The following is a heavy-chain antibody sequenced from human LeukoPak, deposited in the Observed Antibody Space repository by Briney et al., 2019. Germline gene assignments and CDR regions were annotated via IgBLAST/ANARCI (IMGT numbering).Heavy chain of an antibody. CDR3: ARDNGYSGSDPYHFDY. D-gene: IGHD5-12*01. CDR2: LSSDSRNK. V-gene: IGHV3-30*03. Sequence: PGGSLRLSCAASGFIFRNYGMHWVRQAPGKGLEWVAVLSSDSRNKYYADSVKGRFTISRDNSKNTLYLQMNGLTAEDTAIYYCARDNGYSGSDPYHFDYWGQGTLVTVSS. J-gene: IGHJ4*02. CDR1: GFIFRNYG.